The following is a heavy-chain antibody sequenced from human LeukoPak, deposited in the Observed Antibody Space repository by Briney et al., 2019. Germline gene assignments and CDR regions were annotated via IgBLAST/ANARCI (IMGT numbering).Heavy chain of an antibody. CDR3: ARHPLYYDSSGYYSFPQTFDY. V-gene: IGHV4-39*01. CDR1: GGSISSSSYY. Sequence: SETLSLTCTVSGGSISSSSYYWGWIRQPPGKGLEWIGSIYYSGSTYYNPSLKSRVTISVDTSKNQFSLKLSSVTAADTAVYYCARHPLYYDSSGYYSFPQTFDYWGQGTLVTVSS. J-gene: IGHJ4*02. CDR2: IYYSGST. D-gene: IGHD3-22*01.